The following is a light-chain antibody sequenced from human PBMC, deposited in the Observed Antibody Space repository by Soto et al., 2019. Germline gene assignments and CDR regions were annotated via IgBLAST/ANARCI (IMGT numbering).Light chain of an antibody. V-gene: IGKV1-39*01. CDR1: QSISSY. CDR3: QQSYSTPFT. CDR2: ATS. J-gene: IGKJ3*01. Sequence: DIQMTQSPSSLSASVGDRVTITCRASQSISSYLNWFQQKPGIAPKLLIYATSSLQSGVPARFSGRGSGTDFTRTISSLQPEDFGTYCCQQSYSTPFTFGPGTSVHI.